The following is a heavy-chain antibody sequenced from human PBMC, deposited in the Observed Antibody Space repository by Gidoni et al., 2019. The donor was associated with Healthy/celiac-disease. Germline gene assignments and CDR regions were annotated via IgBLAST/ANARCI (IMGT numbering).Heavy chain of an antibody. CDR3: ARLRVGATTPGCNWFDP. V-gene: IGHV4-39*01. Sequence: STYYNPSLKSRVTISVDTSKNQFSLKLSSVTAADTAVYYCARLRVGATTPGCNWFDPWGQGTLVTVSS. D-gene: IGHD1-26*01. J-gene: IGHJ5*02. CDR2: ST.